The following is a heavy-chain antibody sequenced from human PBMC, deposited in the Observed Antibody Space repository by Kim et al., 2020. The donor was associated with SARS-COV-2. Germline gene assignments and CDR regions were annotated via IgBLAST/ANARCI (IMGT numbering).Heavy chain of an antibody. CDR1: GFTFSSYA. V-gene: IGHV3-23*01. CDR3: AKDRESYYDFWSGYLEFDY. J-gene: IGHJ4*02. Sequence: GGSLRLSCAASGFTFSSYAMSWVRQAPGKGLEWVSAISGSGGSTYYADSVKGRFTISRDNSKNTLYLQMNSLRAEDTAVYYCAKDRESYYDFWSGYLEFDYCGQGTLVTVSS. D-gene: IGHD3-3*01. CDR2: ISGSGGST.